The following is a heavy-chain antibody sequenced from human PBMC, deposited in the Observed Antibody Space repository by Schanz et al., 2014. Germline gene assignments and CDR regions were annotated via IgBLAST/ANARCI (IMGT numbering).Heavy chain of an antibody. Sequence: QVQLQQWGAGLLKPSETLSLTCAVYGGSFSGYYWSWIRQPPGKGLEWIGEINHSGSTNYNPSLKSRLTISVDTSKTHFSLKVRSVTAADTAVYYCARARGSNQGPRKYYFDYWGQGTLVTVSS. CDR3: ARARGSNQGPRKYYFDY. J-gene: IGHJ4*02. V-gene: IGHV4-34*01. CDR2: INHSGST. CDR1: GGSFSGYY.